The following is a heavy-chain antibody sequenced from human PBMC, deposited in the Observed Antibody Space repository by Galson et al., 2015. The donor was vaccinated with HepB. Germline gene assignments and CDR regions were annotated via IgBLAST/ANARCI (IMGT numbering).Heavy chain of an antibody. Sequence: SVKVSCKASGYTFTSYGISWVRQAPGQGLEWMGWISAYNGNTNYAQKLQGRVTMTTDTSTSTAYMELRSLRSDDTAVYYCARAVAGTFFESYGMDVWGQGTTVTVSS. CDR2: ISAYNGNT. CDR1: GYTFTSYG. J-gene: IGHJ6*02. D-gene: IGHD6-19*01. V-gene: IGHV1-18*01. CDR3: ARAVAGTFFESYGMDV.